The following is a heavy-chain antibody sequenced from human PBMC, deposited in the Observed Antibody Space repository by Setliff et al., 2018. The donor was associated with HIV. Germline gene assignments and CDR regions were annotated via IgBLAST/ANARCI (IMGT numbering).Heavy chain of an antibody. D-gene: IGHD1-1*01. CDR1: GYTFTSYY. J-gene: IGHJ5*02. Sequence: ASVKVSCKASGYTFTSYYMHWVRQAPGQGLEWLGIINPSGGTTNYAQKFQGRVTMTRDTSTSTAYMELSSLRFEDTAVYYCARAKATRQARPTNCFDPWGQGTLVTVSS. V-gene: IGHV1-46*01. CDR2: INPSGGTT. CDR3: ARAKATRQARPTNCFDP.